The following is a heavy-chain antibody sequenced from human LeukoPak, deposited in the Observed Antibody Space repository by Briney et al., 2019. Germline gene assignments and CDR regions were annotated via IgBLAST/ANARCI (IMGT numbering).Heavy chain of an antibody. CDR1: GFTFSNYA. J-gene: IGHJ4*02. V-gene: IGHV3-23*01. D-gene: IGHD2-2*02. Sequence: GGSLRLSCLASGFTFSNYAMTWVRQAPGKGLQWVSTISNSGGSTYYADSVKGRFAISRDNPRNTLYLQMNSLRAGDTAVYYCAKSRYTSSNTNDYWGQGTLVTVSS. CDR2: ISNSGGST. CDR3: AKSRYTSSNTNDY.